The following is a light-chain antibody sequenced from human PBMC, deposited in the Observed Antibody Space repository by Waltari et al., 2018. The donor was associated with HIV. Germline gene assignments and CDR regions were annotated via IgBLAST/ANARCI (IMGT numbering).Light chain of an antibody. CDR3: QQYNNWPPTRT. Sequence: EIVMTQSPATLSVSPGERATLSCRASQSVSRNLAWYQQKPGQAPRLLISDASARATGIPARFSGNGSGTEFTLTISSLQSEDFAVYYCQQYNNWPPTRTFGQGTKVEIK. CDR1: QSVSRN. J-gene: IGKJ1*01. CDR2: DAS. V-gene: IGKV3-15*01.